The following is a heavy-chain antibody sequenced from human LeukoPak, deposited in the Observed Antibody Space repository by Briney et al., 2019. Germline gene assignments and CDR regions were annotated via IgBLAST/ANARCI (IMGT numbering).Heavy chain of an antibody. CDR2: ISGSSDYT. CDR1: GFTFSNYA. D-gene: IGHD3-10*01. J-gene: IGHJ3*02. Sequence: PGGSLRLSCAASGFTFSNYAMSWVRQAPGKGLEWVSGISGSSDYTYYADSLKGRFTISRDNSKNTLYLQMNSLRAEDTALYYCAKDLTYYYGLGSSTNAFDIWGQGTMVTVSS. V-gene: IGHV3-23*01. CDR3: AKDLTYYYGLGSSTNAFDI.